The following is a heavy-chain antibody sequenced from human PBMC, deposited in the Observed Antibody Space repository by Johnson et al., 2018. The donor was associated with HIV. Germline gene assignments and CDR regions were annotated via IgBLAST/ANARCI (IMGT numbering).Heavy chain of an antibody. Sequence: QVQLVESGGGVVQPGGSLRLSCAASGFTFSSYGMHWVRQAPGKGLEWVAFIRYDGSNKYYADSVKGRFTISRDNSKNTLYLQMNSLRAEDTAVYYCSYIFVDTAMDKTANAAFDIWGQGTMVTVSS. J-gene: IGHJ3*02. CDR1: GFTFSSYG. V-gene: IGHV3-30*02. D-gene: IGHD5-18*01. CDR2: IRYDGSNK. CDR3: SYIFVDTAMDKTANAAFDI.